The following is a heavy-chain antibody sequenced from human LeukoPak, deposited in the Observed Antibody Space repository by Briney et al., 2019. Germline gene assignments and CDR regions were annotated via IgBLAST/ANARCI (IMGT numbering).Heavy chain of an antibody. J-gene: IGHJ6*03. CDR2: INHSGST. D-gene: IGHD6-6*01. V-gene: IGHV4-34*01. CDR3: ARLEYSSSSGSFYYYMDV. CDR1: GGSFSGYY. Sequence: SETLSLTCAVYGGSFSGYYWSWIRQPPGKGLEWIGEINHSGSTNYNPFLKSRVTISVDTSKNQFSLKLSSVTAADTAVYYCARLEYSSSSGSFYYYMDVWGKGTTVTVSS.